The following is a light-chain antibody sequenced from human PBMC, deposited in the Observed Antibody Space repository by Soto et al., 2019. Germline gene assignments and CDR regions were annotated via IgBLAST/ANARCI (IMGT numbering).Light chain of an antibody. V-gene: IGKV3-15*01. CDR1: QSVSSN. Sequence: EIVMTQSPATLYVSPGERATLSCRASQSVSSNLAWYQQKPGQAPRLLIYGASTRATGIPARFSGSGSGTDFTLTISSLQSEDFAVYYCQQYDNWPYTFGQGTKLEIK. CDR3: QQYDNWPYT. J-gene: IGKJ2*01. CDR2: GAS.